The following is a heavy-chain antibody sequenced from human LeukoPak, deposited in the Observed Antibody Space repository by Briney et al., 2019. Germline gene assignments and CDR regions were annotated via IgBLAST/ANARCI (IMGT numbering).Heavy chain of an antibody. CDR2: INHSGST. CDR1: GGSFSGYY. D-gene: IGHD2-15*01. J-gene: IGHJ4*02. Sequence: SETLSLTCVVYGGSFSGYYWSWIRQPPGKGLEWIGEINHSGSTNYNPSLKSRVTISVDTSKNQFSLKLSSVTAADTAVYYCARGRSLKLIDFDYWGQGTLVIVSS. V-gene: IGHV4-34*01. CDR3: ARGRSLKLIDFDY.